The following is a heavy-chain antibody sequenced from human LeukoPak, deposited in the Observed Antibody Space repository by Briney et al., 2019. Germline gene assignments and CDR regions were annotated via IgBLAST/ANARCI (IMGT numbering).Heavy chain of an antibody. D-gene: IGHD4-17*01. CDR3: AKNGDLYYYYYYGMDV. Sequence: GESLKISCKGSGYSVTSYWIGWVRQMPGKGLEWMGIIYPGDSDTRYSPSFQGQVTISADKSINTAYLQWNSLRAEDTAIYYCAKNGDLYYYYYYGMDVWGQGTTVTVSS. CDR2: IYPGDSDT. J-gene: IGHJ6*02. CDR1: GYSVTSYW. V-gene: IGHV5-51*01.